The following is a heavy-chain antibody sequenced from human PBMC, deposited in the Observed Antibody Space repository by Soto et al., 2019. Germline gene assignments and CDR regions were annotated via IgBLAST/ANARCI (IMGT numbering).Heavy chain of an antibody. CDR1: GFTFSSYW. V-gene: IGHV3-7*04. CDR3: ARATGADKEDY. CDR2: IKEDGSER. D-gene: IGHD3-10*01. J-gene: IGHJ4*02. Sequence: EVQLVESGGGLVQPGGSLRLSCAASGFTFSSYWMSWVRQAPGKGLEWVANIKEDGSERYYVDSVKGRFTISRDNAKNSLYLQMNILRAEDTAVYYCARATGADKEDYWGQGTLVTVSS.